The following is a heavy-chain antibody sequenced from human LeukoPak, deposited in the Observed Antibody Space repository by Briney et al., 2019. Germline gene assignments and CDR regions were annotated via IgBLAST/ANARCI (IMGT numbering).Heavy chain of an antibody. CDR2: ILYDGSNE. V-gene: IGHV3-33*06. CDR3: AKKGVDLLMASDFFDT. CDR1: RFNFYTYD. J-gene: IGHJ4*02. Sequence: EPGGSLTLSCAASRFNFYTYDMHWVRHAPGRGLEWGEGILYDGSNEFYADSVRSRFNTSRDNSKNTLYLEMTGLRVGYTAVNYCAKKGVDLLMASDFFDTWGQGVLVTVSS. D-gene: IGHD5-24*01.